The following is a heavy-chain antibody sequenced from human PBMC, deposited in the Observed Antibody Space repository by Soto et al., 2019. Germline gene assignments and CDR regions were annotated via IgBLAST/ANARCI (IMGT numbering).Heavy chain of an antibody. D-gene: IGHD3-10*01. CDR2: INHSGST. CDR1: GGSFSGYY. CDR3: ARDRFGSGSHYYYYYGMDV. J-gene: IGHJ6*02. V-gene: IGHV4-34*01. Sequence: AWETLSLTCAVYGGSFSGYYWSWIRQPPGKGLEWIGEINHSGSTNYNPSLKSRVTISVDTSKNQFSLKLSSVTAADTAVYYCARDRFGSGSHYYYYYGMDVWGQGTTVTVSS.